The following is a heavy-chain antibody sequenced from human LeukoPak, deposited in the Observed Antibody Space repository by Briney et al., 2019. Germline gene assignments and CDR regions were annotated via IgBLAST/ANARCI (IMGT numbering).Heavy chain of an antibody. CDR2: IIPIFGTA. CDR3: AREVASSRSGGRTLWRSDY. J-gene: IGHJ4*02. CDR1: GGTFSSYA. V-gene: IGHV1-69*05. D-gene: IGHD6-13*01. Sequence: SVKVSCKASGGTFSSYAISWVRQAPGQGLEWMGGIIPIFGTANYAQKFQGRVTITTDESTSTAYMELSSLRSEDTAVYYCAREVASSRSGGRTLWRSDYWGQGTLVTVSS.